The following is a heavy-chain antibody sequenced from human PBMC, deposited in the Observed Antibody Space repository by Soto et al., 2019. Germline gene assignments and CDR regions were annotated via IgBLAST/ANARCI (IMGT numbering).Heavy chain of an antibody. CDR1: GFTFSDYY. Sequence: QVQLVESGGGLVKPGGSLRLSCAASGFTFSDYYMSWIRQAPGKGLEWVSYISSSGSTIYYADSVKGRFTISRDNDKNSLYLQMNSLRAKDTAMYYCARVERGITIFGVVIPPFDYWGQGTLVTVSS. D-gene: IGHD3-3*01. CDR3: ARVERGITIFGVVIPPFDY. V-gene: IGHV3-11*01. J-gene: IGHJ4*02. CDR2: ISSSGSTI.